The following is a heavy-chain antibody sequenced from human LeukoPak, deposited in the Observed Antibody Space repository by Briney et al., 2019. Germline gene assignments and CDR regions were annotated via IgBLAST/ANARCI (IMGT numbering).Heavy chain of an antibody. V-gene: IGHV3-23*01. CDR3: EKDIVGIEFAGVETLDP. Sequence: PGGYLRLSCAASGFTFSSYAMSWVRQAPGKGLEWVSAICSSGGSNCYANSVQGRFTISRDNSKNTLYLQMNSLRAEDTAVYYCEKDIVGIEFAGVETLDPWGQGTLVTVSS. CDR1: GFTFSSYA. CDR2: ICSSGGSN. D-gene: IGHD6-19*01. J-gene: IGHJ5*02.